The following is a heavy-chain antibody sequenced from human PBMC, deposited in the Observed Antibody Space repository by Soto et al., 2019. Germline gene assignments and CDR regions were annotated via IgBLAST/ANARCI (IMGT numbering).Heavy chain of an antibody. V-gene: IGHV1-69*01. J-gene: IGHJ4*02. CDR3: ATALGCRSTSCTLDY. CDR1: GGTFGSYA. D-gene: IGHD2-2*01. CDR2: IIPVSGAA. Sequence: QVQLVQSGAEVKKPGSSVKVSCKASGGTFGSYAFSWVRQAPGQGLEWMGGIIPVSGAAHYAKKFQGRVTITADESTSTAYMELSSLSPQDTAVYYCATALGCRSTSCTLDYWGQGTRVIVSS.